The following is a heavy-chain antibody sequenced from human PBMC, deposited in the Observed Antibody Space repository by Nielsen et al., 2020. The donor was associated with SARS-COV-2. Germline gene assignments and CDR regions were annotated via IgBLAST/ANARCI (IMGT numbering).Heavy chain of an antibody. CDR1: GFTFSSYA. Sequence: GESLKISCTASGFTFSSYAMSWVRQAPGKGLEWVSAISGSGSRTYYADSVKGRFTISRDNSKNTLYLQMNSLRAEDTAVYYCARDWQSMAAGTIGWFDPWGQGTLVTVSS. J-gene: IGHJ5*02. V-gene: IGHV3-23*01. CDR2: ISGSGSRT. CDR3: ARDWQSMAAGTIGWFDP. D-gene: IGHD6-13*01.